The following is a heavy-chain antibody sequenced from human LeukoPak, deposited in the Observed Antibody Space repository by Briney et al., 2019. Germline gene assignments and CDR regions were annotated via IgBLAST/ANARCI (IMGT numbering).Heavy chain of an antibody. CDR3: AEQGTE. CDR2: INQDGREK. CDR1: GVTFGTFW. Sequence: GGSLRLSCAASGVTFGTFWMDWVRQAPGKGLEWVAHINQDGREKYYMDSVKGRFTISRDNAKNSLYLQMNSLRAEDTAVYYCAEQGTEWGQGTLVTVSS. D-gene: IGHD7-27*01. V-gene: IGHV3-7*01. J-gene: IGHJ4*02.